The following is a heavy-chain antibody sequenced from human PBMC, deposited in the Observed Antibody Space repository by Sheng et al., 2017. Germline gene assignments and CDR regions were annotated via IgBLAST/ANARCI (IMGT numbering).Heavy chain of an antibody. CDR1: GGSISSYY. Sequence: QVQLQESGPGLVKPSETLSLTCTVSGGSISSYYWSWIRQPPGKGLEWIGYIYYSGSTNYNPSLKSRVTISVDTSKNQFSLKLSSVTAADTAVYYCARELELYAFDYLGPRDNGHRLF. CDR2: IYYSGST. V-gene: IGHV4-59*12. CDR3: ARELELYAFDY. J-gene: IGHJ3*02. D-gene: IGHD1-7*01.